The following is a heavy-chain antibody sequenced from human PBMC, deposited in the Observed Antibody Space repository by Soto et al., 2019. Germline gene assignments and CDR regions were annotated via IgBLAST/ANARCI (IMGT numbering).Heavy chain of an antibody. CDR1: EDSITDHG. J-gene: IGHJ4*02. CDR2: IYYSGST. Sequence: SETMSLTCTVAEDSITDHGGSCIRQTTGKGLDRVGYIYYSGSTYYNPSLKSRVTISVDTSKNQCSLKLSSVTSAFTAGCYRARFTRRFDYWGQGTLVTVPS. V-gene: IGHV4-59*11. D-gene: IGHD3-16*01. CDR3: ARFTRRFDY.